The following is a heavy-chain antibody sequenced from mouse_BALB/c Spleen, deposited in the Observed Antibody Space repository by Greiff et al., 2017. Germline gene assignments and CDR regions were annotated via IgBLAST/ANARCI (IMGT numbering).Heavy chain of an antibody. Sequence: EVQLVESGGGLVKPGGSLKLSCAASGFTFSSYAMSWVRQSPEKRLEWVAEISSGGSYTYYPDTVTGRFTISRDNAKNTLYLEMSSLRSEDTAMYYCARDYGSSVGFAYWGQGTLVTVSA. D-gene: IGHD1-1*01. CDR3: ARDYGSSVGFAY. CDR2: ISSGGSYT. CDR1: GFTFSSYA. V-gene: IGHV5-9-4*01. J-gene: IGHJ3*01.